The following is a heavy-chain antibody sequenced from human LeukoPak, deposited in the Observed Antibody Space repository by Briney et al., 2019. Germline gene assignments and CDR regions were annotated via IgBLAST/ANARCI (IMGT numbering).Heavy chain of an antibody. CDR3: AFNEIQLWGSGAFDI. D-gene: IGHD5-18*01. J-gene: IGHJ3*02. CDR1: GFTFSSYG. CDR2: IWYDGSNK. V-gene: IGHV3-33*01. Sequence: GRSLRLSCAASGFTFSSYGMHWVRQAPGKGLEWVAVIWYDGSNKYYADSVKGRFTISRDNSKNTLYLQMNSLRAEDTAVYYCAFNEIQLWGSGAFDIWGQGTMVTVSS.